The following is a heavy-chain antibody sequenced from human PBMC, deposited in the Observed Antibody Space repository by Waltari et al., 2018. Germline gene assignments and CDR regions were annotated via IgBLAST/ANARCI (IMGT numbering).Heavy chain of an antibody. CDR3: ASLSGVIRKYYFDY. CDR2: IIPIFGTA. CDR1: GGTFSSYA. J-gene: IGHJ4*02. Sequence: QVQLVQSGAEVKKPGSSVKVSCKASGGTFSSYAISWVRQAPGQGLEWMGGIIPIFGTANYAQNFQGRVTITTDESTSTAYMELSSLRSEDTAVYYCASLSGVIRKYYFDYWGQGTLVTVSS. V-gene: IGHV1-69*05. D-gene: IGHD2-21*01.